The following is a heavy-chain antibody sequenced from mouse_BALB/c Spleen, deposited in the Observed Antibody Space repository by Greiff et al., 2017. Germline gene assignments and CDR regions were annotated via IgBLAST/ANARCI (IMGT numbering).Heavy chain of an antibody. V-gene: IGHV1S135*01. CDR2: IDPYNGGT. CDR3: ARERSDITGWFAY. J-gene: IGHJ3*01. Sequence: EVQLQQSGPELVKPGASVKVSCKASGYSFTDYNMYWVKQSPGKSLEWIGYIDPYNGGTSYNQKFKGKATLTVEKSSRTAFMHLNSLTSEDSAVFYCARERSDITGWFAYWGQGTLVTVSA. CDR1: GYSFTDYN.